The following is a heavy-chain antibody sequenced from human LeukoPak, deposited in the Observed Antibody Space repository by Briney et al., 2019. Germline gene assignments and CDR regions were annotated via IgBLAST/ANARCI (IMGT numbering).Heavy chain of an antibody. CDR1: LDSIIGDS. D-gene: IGHD1-26*01. CDR3: ARGINPVGLTTGATYFDY. CDR2: FYYSVNT. J-gene: IGHJ4*02. V-gene: IGHV4-59*01. Sequence: PSETLSLTCTDPLDSIIGDSWSCIRQTPGKGLEWMGHFYYSVNTNYNTYLKSRVTISVDPSKNQFSLKLSSVTAADTAVYYCARGINPVGLTTGATYFDYCGQGSVVSVPS.